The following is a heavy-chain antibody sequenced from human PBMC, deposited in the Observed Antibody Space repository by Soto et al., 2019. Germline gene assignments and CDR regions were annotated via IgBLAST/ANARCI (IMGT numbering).Heavy chain of an antibody. J-gene: IGHJ5*02. V-gene: IGHV4-31*02. CDR2: IFYSGTT. CDR3: ARSVDP. CDR1: GGSSSNGGYY. Sequence: PSETLSLTWTVSGGSSSNGGYYWSWIRQHPGKGLEWIGYIFYSGTTYYNPSLKSRVTISVDTSKNQFSLKLSSVTAADTAVYYCARSVDPWGQRTLVTVSS.